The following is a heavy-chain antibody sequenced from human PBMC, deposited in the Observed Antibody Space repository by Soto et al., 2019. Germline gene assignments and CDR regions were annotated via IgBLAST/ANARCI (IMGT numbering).Heavy chain of an antibody. D-gene: IGHD2-2*01. V-gene: IGHV1-3*01. J-gene: IGHJ6*02. Sequence: ASVKVSCKASGYTFTTYSMHWVRQAPGQRLEWMGWIHAGNGNTEHSQKFQGRVTITRDTSASTAYLELGSLRSEDTAVYYCAGAACSSTSCYNYYAYGMDVWGQGTAVTVSS. CDR3: AGAACSSTSCYNYYAYGMDV. CDR2: IHAGNGNT. CDR1: GYTFTTYS.